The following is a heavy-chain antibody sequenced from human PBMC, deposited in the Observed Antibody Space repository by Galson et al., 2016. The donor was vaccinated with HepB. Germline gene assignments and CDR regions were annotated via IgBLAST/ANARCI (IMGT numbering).Heavy chain of an antibody. CDR3: ATGGSSKAYDY. V-gene: IGHV2-5*02. CDR2: MYWDDEK. J-gene: IGHJ4*02. Sequence: PALVKPTQTLTLPCNFSGFSLRSDKMGVGWIRQPPGKALEWLALMYWDDEKHYSPSLKSRLSITKDTSKNQVVLTMTNMDPVDTASYYCATGGSSKAYDYWGQGTLGTVSS. CDR1: GFSLRSDKMG. D-gene: IGHD1-26*01.